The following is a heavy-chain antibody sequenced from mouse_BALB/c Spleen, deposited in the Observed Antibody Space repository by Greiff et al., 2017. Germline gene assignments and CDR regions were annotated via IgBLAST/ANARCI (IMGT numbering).Heavy chain of an antibody. Sequence: VKLMESAAELARPGASVKMSCKASGYTFTSYTMHWVKQRPGQGLEWIGYINPSSGYTEYNQKFKDKTTLTADKSSSTAYMQLSSLTSEDSAVYYCARKVSYYFDYWGQGTTLTVSS. CDR2: INPSSGYT. D-gene: IGHD2-14*01. CDR1: GYTFTSYT. CDR3: ARKVSYYFDY. J-gene: IGHJ2*01. V-gene: IGHV1-4*02.